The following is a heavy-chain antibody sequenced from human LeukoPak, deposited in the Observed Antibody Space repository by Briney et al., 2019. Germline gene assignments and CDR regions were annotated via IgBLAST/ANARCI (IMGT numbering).Heavy chain of an antibody. CDR3: ARMWYYYDSSGSLDY. D-gene: IGHD3-22*01. CDR2: INHSGST. Sequence: PSETLSLTCAVYGGSFSGYYWSWIRQPPGKGLEWIGEINHSGSTNYNPSLKSRVTISVDTSKNRFSLKLSSVTAADTAVYYCARMWYYYDSSGSLDYWGQGTLVTVSS. V-gene: IGHV4-34*01. J-gene: IGHJ4*02. CDR1: GGSFSGYY.